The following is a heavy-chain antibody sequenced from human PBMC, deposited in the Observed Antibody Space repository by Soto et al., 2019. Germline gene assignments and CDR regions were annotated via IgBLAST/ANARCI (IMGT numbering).Heavy chain of an antibody. J-gene: IGHJ3*02. CDR3: AGQAIFGVIIIAFDI. D-gene: IGHD3-3*01. Sequence: GESLKISCKGSGYSFSSYWITWVRQMPGKGLEWMGRIDPSDSYTNYSPSFQGHVTISADKSISTAYLQWSSLKASDTAMYYCAGQAIFGVIIIAFDIWGQRTMVTVSS. CDR1: GYSFSSYW. CDR2: IDPSDSYT. V-gene: IGHV5-10-1*01.